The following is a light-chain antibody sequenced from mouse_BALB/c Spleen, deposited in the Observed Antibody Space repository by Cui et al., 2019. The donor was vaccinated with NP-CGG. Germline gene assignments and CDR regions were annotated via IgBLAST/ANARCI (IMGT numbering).Light chain of an antibody. CDR2: GTN. J-gene: IGLJ1*01. V-gene: IGLV1*01. CDR1: TGAVTTSNY. Sequence: QACVTQEFALTTSPGETVTLTCRSSTGAVTTSNYANWVQEKPDHLFTGLIGGTNNRAPGVPARFSGSLIGDKAALTITGAQTEDEAIYFCALWYSNHWVFGGGTKLTVL. CDR3: ALWYSNHWV.